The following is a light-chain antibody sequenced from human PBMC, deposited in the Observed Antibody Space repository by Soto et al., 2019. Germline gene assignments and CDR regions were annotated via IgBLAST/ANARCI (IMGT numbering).Light chain of an antibody. Sequence: QSALTQPPSASGSPGQSVTISCTGTSSDVGRYNYVSWYQQHPGKAPKLMIYEVSKRPSGIPDRFSGSKFGSTASLTVSGLQAEDEAHYYCSSYAGINNFDVVFGGGTKLTVL. CDR1: SSDVGRYNY. J-gene: IGLJ2*01. V-gene: IGLV2-8*01. CDR2: EVS. CDR3: SSYAGINNFDVV.